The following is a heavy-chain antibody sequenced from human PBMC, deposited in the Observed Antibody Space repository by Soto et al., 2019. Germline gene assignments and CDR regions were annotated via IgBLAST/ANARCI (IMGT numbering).Heavy chain of an antibody. J-gene: IGHJ6*02. CDR1: GFTFSSYA. CDR3: AKVVGVVPAAQGVYYYGMDV. CDR2: ISGSGGST. Sequence: EVQLLESGGGLVQPGGSLRLSCAASGFTFSSYAMSWVRQAPGKGLEWVSAISGSGGSTYYADSVKGRFTISRDNSKNTLYLQMNSLRAEDTAVYYCAKVVGVVPAAQGVYYYGMDVWGQGTTVTVSS. D-gene: IGHD2-2*01. V-gene: IGHV3-23*01.